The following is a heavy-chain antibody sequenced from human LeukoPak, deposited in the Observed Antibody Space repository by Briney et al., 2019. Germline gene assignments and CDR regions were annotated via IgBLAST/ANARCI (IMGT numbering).Heavy chain of an antibody. Sequence: PSETLSLTCTVSGGSISSSTYYWGWIRRPPGKGLEWIGSIYYSGSTYYNPSLKSRVTISVDTSKNQFSLKLSSVTAADTAVYYCARVGVYGDIDYWGQGTLVTVSS. CDR2: IYYSGST. D-gene: IGHD4-17*01. CDR3: ARVGVYGDIDY. CDR1: GGSISSSTYY. J-gene: IGHJ4*02. V-gene: IGHV4-39*07.